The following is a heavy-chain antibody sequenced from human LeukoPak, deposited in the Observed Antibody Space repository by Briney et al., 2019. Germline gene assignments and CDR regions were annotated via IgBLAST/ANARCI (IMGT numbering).Heavy chain of an antibody. V-gene: IGHV4-34*01. CDR2: INHSGST. CDR3: ARVGGGAGTGAYYFDY. D-gene: IGHD6-19*01. CDR1: GGSFSGYY. J-gene: IGHJ4*02. Sequence: SETLSLTCAVYGGSFSGYYWSWIRQPPGKGLEWIGEINHSGSTNYNPSLKSRVTISVDTSKNQFSLKLSSVTAADTAVYYCARVGGGAGTGAYYFDYWGQGTLVTVSS.